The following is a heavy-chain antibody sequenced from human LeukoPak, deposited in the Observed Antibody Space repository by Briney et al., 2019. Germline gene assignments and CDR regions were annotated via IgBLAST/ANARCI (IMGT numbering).Heavy chain of an antibody. CDR3: ARGSYGFSSAFDI. D-gene: IGHD5-18*01. J-gene: IGHJ3*02. Sequence: SVKVSCKASGGTLSSYAISWVRQAPGQGLEWMGGIIPIFGTANYAQKFQGRVTITADESTSTAYMELSSLRSEDTAVYYCARGSYGFSSAFDIWGQGTMVTVSS. CDR2: IIPIFGTA. CDR1: GGTLSSYA. V-gene: IGHV1-69*13.